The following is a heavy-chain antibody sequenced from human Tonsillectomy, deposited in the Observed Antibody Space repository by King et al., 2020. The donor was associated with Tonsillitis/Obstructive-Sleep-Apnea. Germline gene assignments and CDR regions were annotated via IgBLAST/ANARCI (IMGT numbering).Heavy chain of an antibody. CDR1: GGSISSYY. V-gene: IGHV4-59*01. CDR2: IYYSGST. CDR3: AREEGYSSSWGYYNYYMDV. D-gene: IGHD6-13*01. Sequence: VQLQESGPGLVKPSETLSLTCTVSGGSISSYYWSWIRQPPGKGLEWIGYIYYSGSTNYNPSLKSRVTISLDTSKNQFSLKLRSVTAADTAVYYCAREEGYSSSWGYYNYYMDVWGKGTTVTVSS. J-gene: IGHJ6*03.